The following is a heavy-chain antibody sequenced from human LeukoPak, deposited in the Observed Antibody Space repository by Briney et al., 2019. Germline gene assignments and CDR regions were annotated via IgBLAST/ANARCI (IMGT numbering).Heavy chain of an antibody. CDR2: ISGTGGST. V-gene: IGHV3-23*01. D-gene: IGHD6-13*01. CDR1: GFTFSSYA. CDR3: AKRLVYSSSWYYFDY. Sequence: GGSLRLSCAASGFTFSSYAMSWVRQAPGKGLEWVSAISGTGGSTYYADSVKGRFTISRDNSKNTLYVQMNSLRAEDTAVYYCAKRLVYSSSWYYFDYWGQGTLVTISS. J-gene: IGHJ4*02.